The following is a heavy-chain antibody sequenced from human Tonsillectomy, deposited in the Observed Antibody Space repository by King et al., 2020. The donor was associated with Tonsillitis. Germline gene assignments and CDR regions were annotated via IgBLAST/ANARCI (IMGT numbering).Heavy chain of an antibody. CDR3: ASHRSPLSSHGATDY. CDR2: IYPGDSDT. V-gene: IGHV5-51*01. Sequence: VQLVESGAEVKKPGESLKISCKGSGYSFTSYWIGWVRQMPGKGLEWMGIIYPGDSDTRYSPSFQGQVTISADKSISTAYLQWSSLKASDPAMYYCASHRSPLSSHGATDYWGQGTLVTVSS. D-gene: IGHD4/OR15-4a*01. CDR1: GYSFTSYW. J-gene: IGHJ4*02.